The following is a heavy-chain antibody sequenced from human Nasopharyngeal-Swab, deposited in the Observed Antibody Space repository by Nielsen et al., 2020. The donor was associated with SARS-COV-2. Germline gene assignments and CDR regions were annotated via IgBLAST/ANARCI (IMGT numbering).Heavy chain of an antibody. J-gene: IGHJ4*02. D-gene: IGHD5-12*01. CDR2: IVPALGLP. CDR1: GDTFTSSA. V-gene: IGHV1-69*10. Sequence: SVKVSCKTSGDTFTSSAISWVRQAPGQGLEWMGGIVPALGLPNYAQKFRGRVTISADRSTTTSYLELSSLRSEDTAIYYCAREGEYGAYDAPDYWGQGTLVTVSS. CDR3: AREGEYGAYDAPDY.